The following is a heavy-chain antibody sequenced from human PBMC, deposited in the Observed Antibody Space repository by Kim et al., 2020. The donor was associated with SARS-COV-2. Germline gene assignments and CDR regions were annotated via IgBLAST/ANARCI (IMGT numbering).Heavy chain of an antibody. CDR2: ISGSGGST. CDR3: AKGPVRFDVVPPLDY. CDR1: GFTFSSYA. Sequence: GGSLRLSCAASGFTFSSYAMSWVRQAPGKGLEWVSAISGSGGSTYYADSVKGRFTISRDNSKNTLYLQMNSLRAEDTAVYYCAKGPVRFDVVPPLDYWGQGTLVTVSS. D-gene: IGHD2-2*01. V-gene: IGHV3-23*01. J-gene: IGHJ4*02.